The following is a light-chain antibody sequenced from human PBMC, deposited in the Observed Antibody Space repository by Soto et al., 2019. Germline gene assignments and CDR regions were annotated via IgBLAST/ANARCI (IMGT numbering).Light chain of an antibody. Sequence: EIVLTQSPGTLSLSPGERATLSCRASQSVSSSYLAWYQQKPGQAPRLLIYGASSRATGIPDRFSGSGSGTNFTLNISRLEPEDFAVYYCQQYNNLPLTFGGGTKVEIK. J-gene: IGKJ4*01. CDR3: QQYNNLPLT. CDR2: GAS. V-gene: IGKV3-20*01. CDR1: QSVSSSY.